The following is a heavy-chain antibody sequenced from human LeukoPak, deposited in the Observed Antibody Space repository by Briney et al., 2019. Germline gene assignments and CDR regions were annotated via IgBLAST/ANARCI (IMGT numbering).Heavy chain of an antibody. Sequence: GGSLRLSCAASGFTVSRTWMAWVRQAPGKGLEWVANINQDASTRHYVDSVKGRFTISRDDAKNSLDLQMNSLRVEDTAVYYCARDQSGSLDYWGQGTLVTVSS. J-gene: IGHJ4*02. D-gene: IGHD1-26*01. CDR2: INQDASTR. CDR1: GFTVSRTW. V-gene: IGHV3-7*01. CDR3: ARDQSGSLDY.